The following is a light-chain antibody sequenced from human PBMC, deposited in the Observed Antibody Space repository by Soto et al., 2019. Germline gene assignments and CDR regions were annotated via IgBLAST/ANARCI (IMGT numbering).Light chain of an antibody. Sequence: DIQMTQSPSSLSVSVGDRVTITCRASQSISGYLNWYQQKPGKAPTLLIFAAYSLQSGVPSRFRGSGSGTAFPLTISSLQPEYFATYYCQQSYRTPRTFGGGTKVE. CDR1: QSISGY. CDR2: AAY. J-gene: IGKJ4*01. V-gene: IGKV1-39*01. CDR3: QQSYRTPRT.